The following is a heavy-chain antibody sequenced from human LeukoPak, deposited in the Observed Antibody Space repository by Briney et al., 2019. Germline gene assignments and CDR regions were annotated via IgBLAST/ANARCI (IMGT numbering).Heavy chain of an antibody. CDR2: ISYDGSNK. CDR1: GFTFSSYG. J-gene: IGHJ1*01. V-gene: IGHV3-30*18. Sequence: HPGRSLRLSCAASGFTFSSYGMHWVRQAPGKGLEWGAVISYDGSNKYYADSVKGRFTISRDNSKNTLYLQMNSLRAEDTAVYYCAKVEVSSGWYEYFQHWGQGTLVTVSS. D-gene: IGHD6-19*01. CDR3: AKVEVSSGWYEYFQH.